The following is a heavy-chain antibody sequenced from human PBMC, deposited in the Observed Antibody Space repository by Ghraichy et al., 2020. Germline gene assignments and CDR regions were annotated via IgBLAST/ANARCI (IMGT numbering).Heavy chain of an antibody. CDR2: ITGTGGAT. J-gene: IGHJ4*02. D-gene: IGHD2-2*02. V-gene: IGHV3-23*01. Sequence: GGSLRLSCAVSGFTFSDYAMTWVRQAPGKGLDCVSGITGTGGATYYADSVKGRFTISRENSKNTLYPQMNSLRADDTAVYYCAKWSYTDSFDFHSWGQGTLVTVSS. CDR1: GFTFSDYA. CDR3: AKWSYTDSFDFHS.